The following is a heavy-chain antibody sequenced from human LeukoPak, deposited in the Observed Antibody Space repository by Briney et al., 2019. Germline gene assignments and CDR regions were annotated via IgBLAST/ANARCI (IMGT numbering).Heavy chain of an antibody. V-gene: IGHV4-59*01. CDR1: GGSISSYY. CDR3: ARARRVSYYDFWSGNDAFDI. CDR2: IYYSGST. D-gene: IGHD3-3*01. Sequence: PSETLSLTCAVSGGSISSYYWSWIPQPPGKGLEWIGYIYYSGSTNYNPSLKSRVTISVDTSKNQFSLKLSSVTAADTAVYCCARARRVSYYDFWSGNDAFDIWGQGTMVTVSS. J-gene: IGHJ3*02.